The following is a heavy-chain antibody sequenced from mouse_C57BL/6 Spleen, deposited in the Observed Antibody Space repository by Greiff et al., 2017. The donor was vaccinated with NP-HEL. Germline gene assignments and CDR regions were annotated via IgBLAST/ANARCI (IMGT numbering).Heavy chain of an antibody. CDR3: ARDGSSSYYFDY. CDR1: GYTFTSYT. CDR2: INPSSGYT. Sequence: VQLQQSGAELARPGASVKMSCKASGYTFTSYTMHWVKQRPGQGLEWIGYINPSSGYTKYNQKFKDKATLTADKSSSTAYMQLSSLTSEDSAVYYCARDGSSSYYFDYWGQGTTLTVSS. V-gene: IGHV1-4*01. D-gene: IGHD1-1*01. J-gene: IGHJ2*01.